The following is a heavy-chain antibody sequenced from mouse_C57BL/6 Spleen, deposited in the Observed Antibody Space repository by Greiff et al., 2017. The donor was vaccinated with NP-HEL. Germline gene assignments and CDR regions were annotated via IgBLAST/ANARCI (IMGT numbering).Heavy chain of an antibody. CDR3: ARHEDQPPYYTLAY. CDR1: GYTFTEYT. J-gene: IGHJ3*01. Sequence: QVQLKESGAELVKPGASVKLSCKASGYTFTEYTIHWVKQRSGQGLEWIGWFYPGSGSIKYNEKFKDKATLTADKSSSTVYMELIRLTSEDSAVYFCARHEDQPPYYTLAYWGQGTLVTVSA. V-gene: IGHV1-62-2*01. D-gene: IGHD1-1*01. CDR2: FYPGSGSI.